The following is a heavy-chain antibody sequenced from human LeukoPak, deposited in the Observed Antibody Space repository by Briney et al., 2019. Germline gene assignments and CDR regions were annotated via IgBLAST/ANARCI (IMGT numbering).Heavy chain of an antibody. CDR1: GGSFSGYY. CDR2: INHSGST. D-gene: IGHD6-19*01. Sequence: SETLSLTCAVYGGSFSGYYWSWIRQPPGKGLEWIGEINHSGSTNYNPSLKSRVTISVDTSKNQFSLKLSSVTAADTAVYYCARRRLYIAVADYWGQGTLVTVSS. CDR3: ARRRLYIAVADY. V-gene: IGHV4-34*01. J-gene: IGHJ4*02.